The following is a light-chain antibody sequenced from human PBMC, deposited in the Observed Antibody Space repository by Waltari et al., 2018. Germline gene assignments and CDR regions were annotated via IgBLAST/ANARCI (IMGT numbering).Light chain of an antibody. J-gene: IGKJ5*01. Sequence: DIQVTQSPSSLSASVGDRVTITCRTSQNIRNYLNWYQQKPGKAPKLLIYAASSLHSDVPSRFSGSGSGVDFTLTISSLQPEDYGTYYCQQGYSRVTFGQGTRLEIK. CDR1: QNIRNY. CDR3: QQGYSRVT. V-gene: IGKV1-39*01. CDR2: AAS.